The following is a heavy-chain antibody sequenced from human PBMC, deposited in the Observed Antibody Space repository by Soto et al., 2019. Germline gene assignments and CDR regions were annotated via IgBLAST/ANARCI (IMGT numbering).Heavy chain of an antibody. J-gene: IGHJ3*02. CDR1: GGTFSSYA. CDR3: ARDRTARSGAFDI. D-gene: IGHD6-6*01. Sequence: GASVKVSCKASGGTFSSYAISWVRQAPGQGLEWMGGIIPIFGTANYAQKFQGRVTITADESTSTAYMELSSLRSEDTAVYYCARDRTARSGAFDIWGQGTMVTVSS. CDR2: IIPIFGTA. V-gene: IGHV1-69*13.